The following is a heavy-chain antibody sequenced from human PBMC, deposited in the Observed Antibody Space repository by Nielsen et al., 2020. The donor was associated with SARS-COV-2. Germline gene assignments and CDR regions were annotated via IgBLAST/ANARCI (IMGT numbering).Heavy chain of an antibody. CDR1: GYTFSSYA. CDR2: ISGSGGST. V-gene: IGHV3-23*01. D-gene: IGHD2-15*01. J-gene: IGHJ5*02. CDR3: AKDSRLGYCSGGSCPHSKINWFDP. Sequence: SCKASGYTFSSYAMSWVRQAPGKGLEWVSAISGSGGSTYYADSVKGRFTISRDNSKNTLYLQMNSLRAEDTAVYYCAKDSRLGYCSGGSCPHSKINWFDPWGQGTLVTVSS.